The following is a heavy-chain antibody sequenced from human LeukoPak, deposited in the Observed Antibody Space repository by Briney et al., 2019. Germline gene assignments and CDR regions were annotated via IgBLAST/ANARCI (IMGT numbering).Heavy chain of an antibody. CDR2: INHSGST. Sequence: PSETLSLTCAVYGGSFSGYYWSWIRQPPGKWLEWIGEINHSGSTNYNPSLKSRVTISVDTSKNQFSLKLSSVTAADTAVYYCATQTRGYSYDMGYWGQGTLVTVSS. D-gene: IGHD5-18*01. V-gene: IGHV4-34*01. J-gene: IGHJ4*02. CDR1: GGSFSGYY. CDR3: ATQTRGYSYDMGY.